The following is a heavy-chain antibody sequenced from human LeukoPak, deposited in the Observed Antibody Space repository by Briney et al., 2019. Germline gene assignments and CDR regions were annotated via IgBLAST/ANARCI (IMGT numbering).Heavy chain of an antibody. D-gene: IGHD3-10*01. J-gene: IGHJ4*02. V-gene: IGHV3-20*04. CDR3: ATGGAQYYDY. Sequence: GGSLRLSCAASGFNFQNYGMSWVRQSPGKGLEWVCGINWNGVTTNYGDSVKGRFTISRDNAKNSLYLEMNSLSAEDTAVYYCATGGAQYYDYWGQGTVVTVSS. CDR1: GFNFQNYG. CDR2: INWNGVTT.